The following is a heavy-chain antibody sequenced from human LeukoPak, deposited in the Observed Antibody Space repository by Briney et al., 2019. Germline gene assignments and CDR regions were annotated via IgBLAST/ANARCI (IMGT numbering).Heavy chain of an antibody. J-gene: IGHJ4*02. Sequence: PGGSLRLSCAASGFTFSNYAMSWVRQAPGKGLEWVSGISDNGASTYYADAVRGRFTISRDNSRNTLYLQMNSLRAEDRAVYYCAKEQTSSGFFDYWGQGTLVTVSS. D-gene: IGHD2-2*01. CDR2: ISDNGAST. CDR1: GFTFSNYA. V-gene: IGHV3-23*01. CDR3: AKEQTSSGFFDY.